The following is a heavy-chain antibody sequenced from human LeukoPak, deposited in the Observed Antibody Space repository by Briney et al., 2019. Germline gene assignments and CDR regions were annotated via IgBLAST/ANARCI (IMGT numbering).Heavy chain of an antibody. CDR2: IYTSGST. V-gene: IGHV4-61*02. J-gene: IGHJ4*02. CDR3: AREVRERYCSSTSCYYYFDY. Sequence: SETLSLTCTVSGGSISSGSYYWSWIRQPAGKGLEWIGRIYTSGSTNYNPSLKSRVTISVDTSKNQFSLKLSSVTAADTAVYYCAREVRERYCSSTSCYYYFDYRGQGTLVTVSS. CDR1: GGSISSGSYY. D-gene: IGHD2-2*01.